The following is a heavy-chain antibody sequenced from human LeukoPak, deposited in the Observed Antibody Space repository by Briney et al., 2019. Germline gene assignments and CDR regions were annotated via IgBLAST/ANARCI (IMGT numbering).Heavy chain of an antibody. Sequence: SETLSLTCAVSGGSISSGGYSWSWIRQPPGKGLEWIGYIYHSGSTYYNPSLKSRVTISVDRSKNQFSLKLSSVTAADTAVYYGARGGGGFLDYWGQGTLVTVSS. CDR2: IYHSGST. D-gene: IGHD3-16*01. CDR3: ARGGGGFLDY. J-gene: IGHJ4*02. CDR1: GGSISSGGYS. V-gene: IGHV4-30-2*01.